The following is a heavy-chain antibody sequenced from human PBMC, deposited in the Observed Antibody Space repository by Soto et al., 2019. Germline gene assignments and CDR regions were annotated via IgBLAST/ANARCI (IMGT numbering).Heavy chain of an antibody. Sequence: QVQLVQSGAEVKKPGASVKVSCKAPGYTFTGYYMHWVRQAPGQGLERIGWINPNSGGTNYAQKFQGGVTVTRDTPISTAYMELGRLRSDDTAVYYCASTDYDFWSRPTHWGQRALVTVSS. CDR3: ASTDYDFWSRPTH. V-gene: IGHV1-2*02. J-gene: IGHJ4*02. CDR2: INPNSGGT. CDR1: GYTFTGYY. D-gene: IGHD3-3*01.